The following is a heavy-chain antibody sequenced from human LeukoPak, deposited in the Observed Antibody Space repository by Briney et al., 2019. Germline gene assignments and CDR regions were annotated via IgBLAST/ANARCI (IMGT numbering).Heavy chain of an antibody. Sequence: GGSLRLSRAASGFTFSSYEMNWVRQAPGKGLEWVSYISSSGSTIYYADSVKGRFTISRDNAKNSLYLQMNSLRAEDTAVYYCARGVGATLNWFDPWGQGTLVTVSS. CDR1: GFTFSSYE. CDR2: ISSSGSTI. D-gene: IGHD1-26*01. J-gene: IGHJ5*02. V-gene: IGHV3-48*03. CDR3: ARGVGATLNWFDP.